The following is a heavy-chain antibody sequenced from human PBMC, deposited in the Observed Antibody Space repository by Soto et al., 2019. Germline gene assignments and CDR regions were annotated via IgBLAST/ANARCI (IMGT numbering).Heavy chain of an antibody. V-gene: IGHV3-66*01. CDR1: GFTVSSKY. Sequence: EVQLVESGGGLVQPGGSLRLSCAASGFTVSSKYMSWVRQAPGKGLEWVSVIYSGGSSYYADSVKGRFTISRDNSKNTLYLQMNSLRAEDTAVYYCARDRGDYGDYGADYSGQGTLVTVSS. CDR3: ARDRGDYGDYGADY. J-gene: IGHJ4*02. CDR2: IYSGGSS. D-gene: IGHD4-17*01.